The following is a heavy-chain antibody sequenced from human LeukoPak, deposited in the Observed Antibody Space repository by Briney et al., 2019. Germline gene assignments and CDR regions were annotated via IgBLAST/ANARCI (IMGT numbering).Heavy chain of an antibody. CDR2: TSASGGIT. CDR3: AKGYYYDSTGYYPVDY. D-gene: IGHD3-22*01. Sequence: PGGSLRLSCAASGLTFSSYAMSWVRQAPGKGLEWVSATSASGGITYYADSVEGRFTISRDNSKHTLYLHMNSLRAEDTAVYYCAKGYYYDSTGYYPVDYWGQGILVTVSS. CDR1: GLTFSSYA. V-gene: IGHV3-23*01. J-gene: IGHJ4*02.